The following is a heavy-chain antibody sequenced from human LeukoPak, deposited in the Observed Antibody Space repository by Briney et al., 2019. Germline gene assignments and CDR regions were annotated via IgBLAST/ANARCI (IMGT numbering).Heavy chain of an antibody. D-gene: IGHD1-26*01. CDR3: ASGPLVGAMDY. V-gene: IGHV1-2*02. J-gene: IGHJ4*02. CDR2: INPNSGGT. Sequence: ASVKVSCKASGYTFTGYYMRWVRQAPGQGLGWMGWINPNSGGTTYAQKFQGRVTMTRDTSISTAYMELSRLRSDDTAVYYCASGPLVGAMDYWGQGTLVTASS. CDR1: GYTFTGYY.